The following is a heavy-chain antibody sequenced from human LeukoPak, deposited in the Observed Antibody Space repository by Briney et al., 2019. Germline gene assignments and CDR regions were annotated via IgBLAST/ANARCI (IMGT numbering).Heavy chain of an antibody. V-gene: IGHV3-11*04. J-gene: IGHJ5*02. CDR1: GFTFSDYY. D-gene: IGHD3-3*01. CDR3: ARDFSYDFWSGSKNGWFDP. CDR2: ISSSGSTI. Sequence: GGSLRLSCAASGFTFSDYYMSWIRQAPGKGLEWVSYISSSGSTIYYADSVKGRFTISRDNAKNSLYLQMNSLRAEDTAVYYCARDFSYDFWSGSKNGWFDPWGQGTLVTVSS.